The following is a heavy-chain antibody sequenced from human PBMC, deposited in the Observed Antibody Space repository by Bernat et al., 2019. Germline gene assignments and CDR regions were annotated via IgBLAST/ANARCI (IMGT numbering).Heavy chain of an antibody. Sequence: QVQLVESGGGVVQPGRSLRLSCAASGFTFSSYGMHWVRQAPGKGLEWVAVISYDGSNKYYADSVKGRFTISRDNSKNTLYLQMNSLRAEDTAVYYCATGGEYFDYWGQGTLVTVSS. V-gene: IGHV3-30*03. D-gene: IGHD2/OR15-2a*01. CDR3: ATGGEYFDY. CDR2: ISYDGSNK. J-gene: IGHJ4*02. CDR1: GFTFSSYG.